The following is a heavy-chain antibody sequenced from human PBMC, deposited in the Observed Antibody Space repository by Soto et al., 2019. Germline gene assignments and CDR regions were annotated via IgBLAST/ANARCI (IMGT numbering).Heavy chain of an antibody. V-gene: IGHV3-15*07. CDR3: TTAYDFWSGYYSF. CDR1: GFTFSNYA. Sequence: PGGSLRISCAASGFTFSNYAMNWVRQAPGKGLEWVGRSKSKTDGGTTDYAAPVKGRFTISRDDSRDTLYLQMNGLKIEDTAVYYCTTAYDFWSGYYSFWGQGTLVTVSS. D-gene: IGHD3-3*01. J-gene: IGHJ4*02. CDR2: SKSKTDGGTT.